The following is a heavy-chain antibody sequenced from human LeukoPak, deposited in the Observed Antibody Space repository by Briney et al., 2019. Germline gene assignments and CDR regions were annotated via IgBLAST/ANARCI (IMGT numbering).Heavy chain of an antibody. CDR2: ISSSGSTI. CDR1: GFTFSSYE. CDR3: ARDRGGSDYGY. J-gene: IGHJ4*02. Sequence: PGGSLRLSCAASGFTFSSYEMNWVRQAPGKGLEWVSYISSSGSTIYYADSVKGRFTISRDNAKNSLYLQMNSLRAEDTAIYYCARDRGGSDYGYWGQGTLVTVSS. D-gene: IGHD1-26*01. V-gene: IGHV3-48*03.